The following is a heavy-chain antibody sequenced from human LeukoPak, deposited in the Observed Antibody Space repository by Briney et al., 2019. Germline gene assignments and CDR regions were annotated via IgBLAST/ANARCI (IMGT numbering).Heavy chain of an antibody. CDR1: GYTLTELS. Sequence: ASVKVSCKVSGYTLTELSMHWVRQAPGQGLEWMGWINPNSGGTNYAQKFQGRVTMTRDTSISTAYMELSRLRSDDTAVYYCARDGTHDAFDIWGQGTMVTVSS. V-gene: IGHV1-2*02. CDR3: ARDGTHDAFDI. CDR2: INPNSGGT. J-gene: IGHJ3*02.